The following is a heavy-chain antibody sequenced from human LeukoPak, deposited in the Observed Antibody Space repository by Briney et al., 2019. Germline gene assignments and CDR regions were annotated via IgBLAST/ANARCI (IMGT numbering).Heavy chain of an antibody. D-gene: IGHD1-1*01. CDR3: VKDNSNWYWYFDL. CDR1: GFTFNNYA. Sequence: TGGSLRLSSAASGFTFNNYAMIWGREGPGEGGEWVSVIRGSGNSTYYADSVKGRFTISRDNSKNTLYLQMNSLRGEDTAVYHCVKDNSNWYWYFDLWGRGTLVTVSS. CDR2: IRGSGNST. J-gene: IGHJ2*01. V-gene: IGHV3-23*01.